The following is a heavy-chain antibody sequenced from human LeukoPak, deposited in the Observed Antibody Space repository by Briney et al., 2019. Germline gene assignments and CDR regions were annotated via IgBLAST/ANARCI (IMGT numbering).Heavy chain of an antibody. Sequence: PGGSLRLSCAASGFTFSTSAMNWVRQAPGKGLEWVSSINNVRSHVYYADSVRGRFTISRDNANNVLYLQMNSLRAEDTAVYFCAREFGYNYGRGDFDYWGQGTLVTVSS. CDR3: AREFGYNYGRGDFDY. V-gene: IGHV3-21*06. D-gene: IGHD5-18*01. J-gene: IGHJ4*02. CDR2: INNVRSHV. CDR1: GFTFSTSA.